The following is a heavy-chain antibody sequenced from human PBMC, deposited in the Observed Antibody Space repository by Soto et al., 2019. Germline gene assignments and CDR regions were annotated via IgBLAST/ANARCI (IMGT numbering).Heavy chain of an antibody. D-gene: IGHD1-26*01. V-gene: IGHV3-30*03. CDR1: GFTFSSYG. CDR2: ISYDGSNK. CDR3: ATDVRWELLGYYFDY. J-gene: IGHJ4*02. Sequence: PGGSLRLSCAASGFTFSSYGMHWVRQAPGKGLEWVAVISYDGSNKYYADSVKGRFTISRDNSKNTLYLQMNSLRAEDTAVYYCATDVRWELLGYYFDYWGQGTLVTVSS.